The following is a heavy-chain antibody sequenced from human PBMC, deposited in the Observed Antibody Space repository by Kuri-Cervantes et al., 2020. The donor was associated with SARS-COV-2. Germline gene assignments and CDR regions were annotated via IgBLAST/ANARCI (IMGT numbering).Heavy chain of an antibody. CDR3: ASVRLEGYYMDV. Sequence: GSLRLSCAVYGGSFSGYYWSWIRQPPGKGLEWIGEINHSGSTNYNPSLKSRVTISVDTSKNQFSLKLTSVTAADTAVYYCASVRLEGYYMDVWGKGTTVTVSS. D-gene: IGHD3-16*01. CDR2: INHSGST. V-gene: IGHV4-34*01. J-gene: IGHJ6*03. CDR1: GGSFSGYY.